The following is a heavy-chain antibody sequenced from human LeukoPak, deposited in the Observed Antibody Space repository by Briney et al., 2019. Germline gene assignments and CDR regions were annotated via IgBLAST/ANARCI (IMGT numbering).Heavy chain of an antibody. CDR1: GGSFRGYY. V-gene: IGHV4-34*01. CDR3: ASFYCSGGSCYQYFSYYYMDV. D-gene: IGHD2-15*01. J-gene: IGHJ6*03. Sequence: PSETLSLTCGVYGGSFRGYYWSWIRQPPGKGLEWIGEINHSGSTNYNPSLKSRVTISVDTSKNQFSLKLNSVTAADTAVYYCASFYCSGGSCYQYFSYYYMDVWGKGTTVTISS. CDR2: INHSGST.